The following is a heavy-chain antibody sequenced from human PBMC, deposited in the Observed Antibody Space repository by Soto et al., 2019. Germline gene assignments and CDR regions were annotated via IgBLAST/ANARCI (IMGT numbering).Heavy chain of an antibody. Sequence: SPTLSLPCVISGDSVTANTAGWNWIRQSPSRGVEWRGRTYYRSKWYYDYAGSVKGRLTINPDTSRNQFSLTLNSLSPEDTAEYCCASGILVRAAYYLDVWGQGTKVTVSS. CDR3: ASGILVRAAYYLDV. D-gene: IGHD3-10*01. J-gene: IGHJ6*02. CDR1: GDSVTANTAG. CDR2: TYYRSKWYY. V-gene: IGHV6-1*01.